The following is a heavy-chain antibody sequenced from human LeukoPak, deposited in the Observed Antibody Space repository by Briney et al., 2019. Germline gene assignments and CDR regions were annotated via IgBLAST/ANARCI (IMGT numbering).Heavy chain of an antibody. CDR2: ISAYNGNT. CDR3: ARDSVAATLDC. CDR1: GYTFTSYG. V-gene: IGHV1-18*01. J-gene: IGHJ4*02. D-gene: IGHD2-15*01. Sequence: ASVKVSCKASGYTFTSYGISWVRQAPGQGLEWVGWISAYNGNTNYAQKLQGRVTMTTDTSTSAAYMELRSLRSDDTAVYYCARDSVAATLDCWGQGTLVTVSS.